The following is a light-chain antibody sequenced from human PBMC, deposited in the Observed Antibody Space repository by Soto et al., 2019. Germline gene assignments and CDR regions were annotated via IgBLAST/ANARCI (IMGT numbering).Light chain of an antibody. Sequence: DIVMTQSPDSLAVSLGERATINCKSSQSVLYSSNNKNYLAWYQQKPGQPPKVLIYWASTRESGVPDRFSGSESGSDVTLTISNLQAEDVAVYYCQQYHSTPWTFGQGTKVEIK. J-gene: IGKJ1*01. CDR2: WAS. CDR3: QQYHSTPWT. CDR1: QSVLYSSNNKNY. V-gene: IGKV4-1*01.